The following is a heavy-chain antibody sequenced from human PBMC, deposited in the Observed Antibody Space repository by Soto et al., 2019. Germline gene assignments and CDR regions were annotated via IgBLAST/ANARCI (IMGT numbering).Heavy chain of an antibody. CDR1: GGTFSSYT. CDR3: ARTSFSHAYSSTLLDY. CDR2: IIPILGIA. D-gene: IGHD6-13*01. J-gene: IGHJ4*02. Sequence: QVQLVQSGAEVKKPESSVKVSCKASGGTFSSYTISWVRQAPGQGLEWMGRIIPILGIANYAQKFQGRVTITADKSTSTAYMELSSLRSEDTAVYYCARTSFSHAYSSTLLDYWGQGTLVTVSS. V-gene: IGHV1-69*02.